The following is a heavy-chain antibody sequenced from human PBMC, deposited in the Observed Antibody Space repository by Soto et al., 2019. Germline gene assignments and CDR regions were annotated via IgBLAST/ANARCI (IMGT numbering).Heavy chain of an antibody. CDR1: GGSISGHY. J-gene: IGHJ6*03. D-gene: IGHD3-16*01. CDR2: MYYSGST. Sequence: QVQLQESGPGLVKPSETLSLSCSVSGGSISGHYWSWVRQTPGKGLEWIGYMYYSGSTNYNPSLTSRVTISVDTSKNHFSLRLTSVTAADTAVYYCARGPYYDLIWNYYYMDVWDKGTTVTVSS. V-gene: IGHV4-59*08. CDR3: ARGPYYDLIWNYYYMDV.